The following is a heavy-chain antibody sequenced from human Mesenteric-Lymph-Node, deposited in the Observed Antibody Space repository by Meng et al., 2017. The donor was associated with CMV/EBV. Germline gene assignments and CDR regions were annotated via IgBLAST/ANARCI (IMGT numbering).Heavy chain of an antibody. D-gene: IGHD5-12*01. J-gene: IGHJ4*02. CDR2: INAGNGNT. CDR1: GYTFTSYA. V-gene: IGHV1-3*01. CDR3: ARDISGVMYY. Sequence: KVSCKASGYTFTSYAMHWVRQAPGQRLEWMGWINAGNGNTKYSQKFQGRVTITSDTSATTAYMELSSLRSEDTAVYYCARDISGVMYYWGQGTLVTVSS.